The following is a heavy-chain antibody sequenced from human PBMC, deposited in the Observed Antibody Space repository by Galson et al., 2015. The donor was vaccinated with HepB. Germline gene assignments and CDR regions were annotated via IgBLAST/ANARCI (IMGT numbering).Heavy chain of an antibody. CDR1: GFIFNTYG. V-gene: IGHV3-30*18. J-gene: IGHJ6*02. CDR3: AKDELHYDIWSGYVVDFYYYGMDV. CDR2: ISYDGSDK. D-gene: IGHD3-3*01. Sequence: SLRLSCAASGFIFNTYGMHWVRQAPGKGLEWVAVISYDGSDKYFADSVKGRFTISRDNSKNTVYLQVNSMRAEDTAVYYCAKDELHYDIWSGYVVDFYYYGMDVWGQGTTVIVSS.